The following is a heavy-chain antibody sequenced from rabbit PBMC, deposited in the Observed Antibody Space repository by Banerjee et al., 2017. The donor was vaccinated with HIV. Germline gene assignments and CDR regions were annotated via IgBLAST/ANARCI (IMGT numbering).Heavy chain of an antibody. D-gene: IGHD4-2*01. CDR3: AREYSGDAGNHYATRLDL. CDR2: IYAASSGST. Sequence: QEQLEESGGDLVKPEGSLTLTCTASGFSFSNKYVMCWVRQAPGKGLEWIACIYAASSGSTWYASWAKGRFTITRSTSLSTVTLQLTSLTAADTATYFCAREYSGDAGNHYATRLDLWGPGTLVTVS. V-gene: IGHV1S45*01. J-gene: IGHJ3*01. CDR1: GFSFSNKYV.